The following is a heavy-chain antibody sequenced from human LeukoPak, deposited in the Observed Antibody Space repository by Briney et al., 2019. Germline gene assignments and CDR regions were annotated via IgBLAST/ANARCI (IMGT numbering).Heavy chain of an antibody. CDR3: ATDRRGAVAGTSQFDY. CDR1: GYTFTSYG. D-gene: IGHD6-19*01. J-gene: IGHJ4*02. Sequence: ASVKVSCKASGYTFTSYGISWVRQAPGQGLEWMGWISAYNGNTNYAQKLQGRVTMTTDTSTSTAYMELRSLRSEDTAVYYCATDRRGAVAGTSQFDYWGQGTLVTVSS. CDR2: ISAYNGNT. V-gene: IGHV1-18*01.